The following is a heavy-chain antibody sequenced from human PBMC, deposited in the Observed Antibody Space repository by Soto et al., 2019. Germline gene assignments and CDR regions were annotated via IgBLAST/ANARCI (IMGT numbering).Heavy chain of an antibody. V-gene: IGHV3-23*01. CDR3: VVNLHDDAFDI. CDR2: ITNNGATT. CDR1: GFTFNIYS. Sequence: EVQLLESGGGLVQPGGSLRLSCASSGFTFNIYSMSWVRQAPGKGLDFVETITNNGATTYYADSVMGRFTISRDSSMSIVFLQMNSLRAEDTAVYHCVVNLHDDAFDIWGQGTMVTASS. J-gene: IGHJ3*02.